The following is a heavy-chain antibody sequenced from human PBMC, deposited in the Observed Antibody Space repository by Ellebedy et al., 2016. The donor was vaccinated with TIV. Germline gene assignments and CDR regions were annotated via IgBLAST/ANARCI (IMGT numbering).Heavy chain of an antibody. V-gene: IGHV1-8*01. CDR1: GYTFANFD. J-gene: IGHJ4*02. CDR2: MNPNSGNT. D-gene: IGHD4-17*01. CDR3: ARPMTTVTPRGYFDN. Sequence: AASVKVSCKASGYTFANFDINWVRQATGQGLEWMGWMNPNSGNTGYAQKFQGRVTMTRNTSISTAYMELSSLRSEDTAVYYCARPMTTVTPRGYFDNWGQGTLVTVAS.